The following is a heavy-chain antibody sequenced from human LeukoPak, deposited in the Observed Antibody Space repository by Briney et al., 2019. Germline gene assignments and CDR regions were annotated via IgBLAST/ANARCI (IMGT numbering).Heavy chain of an antibody. Sequence: SETLSLTCTVSGGSISSSSYYWGWIRQPPGKGLEWIGSIYYSGSTYYNPSLKSRVTISVDTSKNQFSLKLSSVTAADTAVYYCARVYYYYYYYMDIWGKGTTVTVSS. V-gene: IGHV4-39*07. J-gene: IGHJ6*03. CDR2: IYYSGST. CDR3: ARVYYYYYYYMDI. CDR1: GGSISSSSYY.